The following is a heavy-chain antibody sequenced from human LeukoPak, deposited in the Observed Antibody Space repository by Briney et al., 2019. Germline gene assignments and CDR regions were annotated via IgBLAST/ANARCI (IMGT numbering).Heavy chain of an antibody. D-gene: IGHD2-8*01. J-gene: IGHJ6*02. Sequence: GASVKVSCKASGYTFTGYYMHWVRQAPGQGLEWMGWINPNSGGTNYAQKFQGRVTMTRDTSISTAYMELSRLRSDDTAVYYCASAGTLIVLMVYASYGMDVWGQGTTVTVSS. CDR2: INPNSGGT. V-gene: IGHV1-2*02. CDR3: ASAGTLIVLMVYASYGMDV. CDR1: GYTFTGYY.